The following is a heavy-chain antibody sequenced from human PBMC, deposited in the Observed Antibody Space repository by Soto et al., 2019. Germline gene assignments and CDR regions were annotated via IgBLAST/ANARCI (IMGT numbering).Heavy chain of an antibody. CDR2: IYPSDSDT. CDR1: GYSFTSYW. Sequence: GESLKISCEASGYSFTSYWIAWVRQMPGKGLEWMGIIYPSDSDTRYSPSFQGQVTISVDKSISTAYLQWSSLKTSDTAMYYCARQLYSSSWYNGGQGTLVTVSS. D-gene: IGHD6-13*01. J-gene: IGHJ4*02. CDR3: ARQLYSSSWYN. V-gene: IGHV5-51*01.